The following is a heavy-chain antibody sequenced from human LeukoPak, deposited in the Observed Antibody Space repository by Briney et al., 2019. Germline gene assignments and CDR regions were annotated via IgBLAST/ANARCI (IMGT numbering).Heavy chain of an antibody. V-gene: IGHV3-7*05. D-gene: IGHD1-14*01. CDR2: VNQDGRQK. CDR3: TTSISDY. Sequence: PGGSLRLSCAASAFTFSSYWMSWVRQAPGKGLEWVANVNQDGRQKNYVDSVRGRFTISRDNVKNSLYLQMNSLRAEDTAVYYCTTSISDYWGQGTLVTVSS. CDR1: AFTFSSYW. J-gene: IGHJ4*02.